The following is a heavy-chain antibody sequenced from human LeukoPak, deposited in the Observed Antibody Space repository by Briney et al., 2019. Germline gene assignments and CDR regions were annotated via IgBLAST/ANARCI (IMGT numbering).Heavy chain of an antibody. Sequence: EASVKVSCKASGYTFTSYDINWVRQATGQGLEWMGWMNPNSGNTGYAQKFQGRVTITRNTSISTAYMELSSLRSEDTAVYYCARGHRLTMIKKMRRGYYYYMDVWGKGTTVTVSS. V-gene: IGHV1-8*03. J-gene: IGHJ6*03. CDR3: ARGHRLTMIKKMRRGYYYYMDV. CDR1: GYTFTSYD. D-gene: IGHD3-22*01. CDR2: MNPNSGNT.